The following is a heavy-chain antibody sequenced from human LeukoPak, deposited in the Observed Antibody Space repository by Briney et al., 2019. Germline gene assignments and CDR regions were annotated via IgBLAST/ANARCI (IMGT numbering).Heavy chain of an antibody. CDR1: GGSISSYY. V-gene: IGHV4-59*08. J-gene: IGHJ4*02. Sequence: PSETLSLTCTVSGGSISSYYWSWIRQPPGKGLEWIGYIYYSGSTNYNPSLKSRVTISVDTSKNQFSLKLSSVTAADTAVYYCARLQRSMIVDYFDYWGQGTLVTVSS. D-gene: IGHD3-22*01. CDR2: IYYSGST. CDR3: ARLQRSMIVDYFDY.